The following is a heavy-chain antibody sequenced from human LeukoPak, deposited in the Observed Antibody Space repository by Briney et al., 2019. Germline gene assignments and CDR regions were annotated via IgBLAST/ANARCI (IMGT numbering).Heavy chain of an antibody. CDR1: GFTFSSYW. CDR2: IKQDGSEK. CDR3: AAGTYSATFIVY. J-gene: IGHJ4*02. V-gene: IGHV3-7*01. Sequence: GGSLRLSCAASGFTFSSYWMSWVRQAPGKGLEWVANIKQDGSEKYYVDSVKGRFTISRDNAKNTLFLQMNSLTAEDTALYYCAAGTYSATFIVYWGQGGLVTVSS. D-gene: IGHD5-18*01.